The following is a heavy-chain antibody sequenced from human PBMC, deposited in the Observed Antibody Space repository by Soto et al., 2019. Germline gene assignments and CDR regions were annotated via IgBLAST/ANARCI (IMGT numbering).Heavy chain of an antibody. J-gene: IGHJ4*02. D-gene: IGHD6-19*01. Sequence: ASVKVSCKASGYTFTVYAIHWVRQAPGQRLEWMGWINAGNGHTKYSQKFQGRVTITRDTSASTAYMELSSLRSEDTALYYCARAVAVPADFDHWGQGTPVTVSS. CDR3: ARAVAVPADFDH. CDR1: GYTFTVYA. CDR2: INAGNGHT. V-gene: IGHV1-3*01.